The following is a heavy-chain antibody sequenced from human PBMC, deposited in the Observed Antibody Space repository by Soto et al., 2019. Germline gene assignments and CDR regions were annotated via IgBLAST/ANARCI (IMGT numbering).Heavy chain of an antibody. V-gene: IGHV6-1*01. Sequence: SQTLSLTCAISGDSVSSNSAAWNWIRQSPSRGLEWLGRTYYRSKWYNDYAVSVKSRITINPDTSKNQFSLQLNSVTPEDTAVYYCARDEAVAGYYYYSGMDVWGQGTTVTAPS. CDR1: GDSVSSNSAA. CDR3: ARDEAVAGYYYYSGMDV. J-gene: IGHJ6*02. CDR2: TYYRSKWYN. D-gene: IGHD6-19*01.